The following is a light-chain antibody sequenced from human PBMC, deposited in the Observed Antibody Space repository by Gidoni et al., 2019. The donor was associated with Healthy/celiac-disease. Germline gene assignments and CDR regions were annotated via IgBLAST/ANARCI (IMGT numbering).Light chain of an antibody. J-gene: IGLJ2*01. CDR1: KLGDKY. Sequence: SYELTQPPSVSVSPGQTASITCSGAKLGDKYACWYQQKPGQSPVLVFYQASQRPSGIPERFSFSNSRHTATLTICLTQALVEADYYCQPWYISTVFGGGPKLXVX. V-gene: IGLV3-1*01. CDR3: QPWYISTV. CDR2: QAS.